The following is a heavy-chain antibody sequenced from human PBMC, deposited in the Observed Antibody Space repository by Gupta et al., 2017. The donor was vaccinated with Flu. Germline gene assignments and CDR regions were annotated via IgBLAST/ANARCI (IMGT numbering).Heavy chain of an antibody. D-gene: IGHD3-3*01. CDR3: ARDRNFWSGYPIGGWFDP. CDR1: GYTFTGYY. CDR2: INPNSGGT. Sequence: QVQLVQSGAEVKKPGASVKVSCKASGYTFTGYYMHWVRQAPGQGLEWMGWINPNSGGTNYAQKFQGRATMTRDTSISTAYMELSRLRSDDTAVYYCARDRNFWSGYPIGGWFDPWGQGTLVTVSS. J-gene: IGHJ5*02. V-gene: IGHV1-2*02.